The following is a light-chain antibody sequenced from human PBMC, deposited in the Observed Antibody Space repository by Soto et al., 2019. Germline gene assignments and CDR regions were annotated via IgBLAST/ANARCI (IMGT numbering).Light chain of an antibody. J-gene: IGLJ2*01. CDR1: SSDVGGYNY. CDR2: EVS. Sequence: QSALTQPASVSGSRGQSITISCTGTSSDVGGYNYVSWYQQHPDKAPKLMIYEVSNRPSGVSSRFSGSKSGNTASLTISGLQGEDEADYYCSSYTSSNTVLFGGGTKLTVL. V-gene: IGLV2-14*01. CDR3: SSYTSSNTVL.